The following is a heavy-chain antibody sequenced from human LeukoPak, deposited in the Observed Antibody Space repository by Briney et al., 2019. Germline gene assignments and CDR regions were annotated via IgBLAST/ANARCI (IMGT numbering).Heavy chain of an antibody. CDR2: ISAYNGNT. V-gene: IGHV1-18*01. CDR3: ARDLGYSSGWYSFYYYYYGMDV. CDR1: GYTFTSYG. D-gene: IGHD6-19*01. Sequence: ASVTVSCKASGYTFTSYGISWVRQAPGQGLEWMGWISAYNGNTNYAQKLQGRVTMTTDTSTSTAYMELRSLRSDDTAVYYCARDLGYSSGWYSFYYYYYGMDVWGQGTTVTVSS. J-gene: IGHJ6*02.